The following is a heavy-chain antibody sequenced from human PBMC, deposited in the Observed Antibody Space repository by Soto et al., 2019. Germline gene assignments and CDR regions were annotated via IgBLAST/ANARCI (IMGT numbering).Heavy chain of an antibody. D-gene: IGHD6-13*01. CDR2: IYPGDSDT. J-gene: IGHJ6*02. V-gene: IGHV5-51*01. CDR1: GYSFTSYW. Sequence: GESLKISCKGSGYSFTSYWIGWVRQMPGKGLEWMGIIYPGDSDTRYSPSFQGQVTISADKSISTAYLQWSSLKASDTAMYYCAGLCRRGIAAAGCMHVWGQAIMVTGSS. CDR3: AGLCRRGIAAAGCMHV.